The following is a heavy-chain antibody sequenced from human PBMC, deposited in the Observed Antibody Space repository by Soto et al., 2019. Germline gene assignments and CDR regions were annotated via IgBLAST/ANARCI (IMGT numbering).Heavy chain of an antibody. CDR2: IWYDGSSK. V-gene: IGHV3-33*01. J-gene: IGHJ6*02. D-gene: IGHD3-10*01. Sequence: QVQLVESGGGVVQPGRPLRLSCAASGFTFSSYGMHWVRQAPGKGRGWGAVIWYDGSSKYYADSVKGRFTISRDNSKNTLYLQMNSLRAEDTAVYYCARDEGLGVNYYYYGMDVWGQGTTVTVSS. CDR1: GFTFSSYG. CDR3: ARDEGLGVNYYYYGMDV.